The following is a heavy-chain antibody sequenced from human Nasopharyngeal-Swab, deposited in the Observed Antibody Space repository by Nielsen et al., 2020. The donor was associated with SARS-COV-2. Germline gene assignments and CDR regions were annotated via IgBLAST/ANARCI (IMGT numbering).Heavy chain of an antibody. Sequence: SETLSLTCTVSGASISSSGYHWGFIRQPPGKGLEWIGSITYSGTTYYNLSLRSRVTISVDTSKNLFSVKLSSVTAADTAVYYCLSYFPDSNGWHFDYWGPGTLVTVSS. CDR2: ITYSGTT. J-gene: IGHJ4*02. CDR3: LSYFPDSNGWHFDY. CDR1: GASISSSGYH. V-gene: IGHV4-39*01. D-gene: IGHD3-22*01.